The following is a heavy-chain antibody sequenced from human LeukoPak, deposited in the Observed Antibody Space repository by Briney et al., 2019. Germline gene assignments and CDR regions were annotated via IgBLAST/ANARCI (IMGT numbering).Heavy chain of an antibody. CDR2: VYYSGST. J-gene: IGHJ5*02. V-gene: IGHV4-39*02. CDR1: GGSISSSSYY. CDR3: ARDRGGSSWYNWFDP. D-gene: IGHD6-13*01. Sequence: SETLSLTCTVSGGSISSSSYYWGWIRQPPGKGLEWIGSVYYSGSTYYNPSLKSRVTISVDTSKNQFSLQLNSVTPEDTAVYYCARDRGGSSWYNWFDPWGQGTLVTVSS.